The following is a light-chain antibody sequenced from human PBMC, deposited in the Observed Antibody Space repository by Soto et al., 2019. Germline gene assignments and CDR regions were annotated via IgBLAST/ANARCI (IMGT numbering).Light chain of an antibody. J-gene: IGLJ2*01. Sequence: QSALTQPRSASGSPGQAVTISSTGTSSDVGGYNYVSWYQQHPGKAPKLMIYEVSKRPSGVPDRFSGSKSGNTASLTVSGLQAEHEADYYCSSYAGSNNLVFGGGTKLTVL. CDR3: SSYAGSNNLV. CDR2: EVS. CDR1: SSDVGGYNY. V-gene: IGLV2-8*01.